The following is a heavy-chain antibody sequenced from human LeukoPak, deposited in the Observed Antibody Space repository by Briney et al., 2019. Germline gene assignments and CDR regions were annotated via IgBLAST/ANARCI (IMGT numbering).Heavy chain of an antibody. CDR1: GFTFTNAW. J-gene: IGHJ5*02. Sequence: GGSLRLSCAASGFTFTNAWMYWVREAPGKGLEWVGRIKSKTDGGTSDYAAPVTGRFTISRDDSKSTLYLEMNSLKTEDTGVYYCSTLWYGAWGQGTLVTVSS. V-gene: IGHV3-15*01. D-gene: IGHD3-10*01. CDR3: STLWYGA. CDR2: IKSKTDGGTS.